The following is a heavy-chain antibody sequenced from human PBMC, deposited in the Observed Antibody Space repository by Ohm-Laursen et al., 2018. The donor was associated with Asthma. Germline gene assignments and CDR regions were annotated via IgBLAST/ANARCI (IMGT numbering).Heavy chain of an antibody. D-gene: IGHD6-6*01. J-gene: IGHJ4*02. Sequence: SLRLSCAASGFTFSYYGMHWVRQAPGKGLEWVAVISYDGSNKYYADSVKGRFTISRDNSKNTLYLQMNSLRAGDTAVYYCAKAVPDESYFDYWGQGTLVTVSS. CDR3: AKAVPDESYFDY. V-gene: IGHV3-30*18. CDR1: GFTFSYYG. CDR2: ISYDGSNK.